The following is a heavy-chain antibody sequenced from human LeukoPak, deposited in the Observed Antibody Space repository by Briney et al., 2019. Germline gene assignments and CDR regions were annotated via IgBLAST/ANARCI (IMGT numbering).Heavy chain of an antibody. J-gene: IGHJ4*02. CDR2: ISWDDDK. CDR1: GFSLSTSGVG. CDR3: AHTVEGSSSLTKYLDY. D-gene: IGHD6-6*01. V-gene: IGHV2-5*02. Sequence: ESGPTLVNPTQILTLTCTFSGFSLSTSGVGVGWIRQPPGKALEWLALISWDDDKRYRQSLKSRLTITKDTSKHQEVLTMTNMDPVDTATYYCAHTVEGSSSLTKYLDYWGQGTLVSVSS.